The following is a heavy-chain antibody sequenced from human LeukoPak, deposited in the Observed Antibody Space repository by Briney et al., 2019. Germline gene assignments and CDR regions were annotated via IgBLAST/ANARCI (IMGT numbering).Heavy chain of an antibody. V-gene: IGHV3-23*01. CDR1: GFTFSSYG. Sequence: GGSLRLSCAASGFTFSSYGMSWVRQAPGKGLEWVSAIIGSGGSTYYADSVKGRFTISRDNAKNSLFLQMNSLRAEDTAVYYCAKEHDLWHEEGNWFDPWGQGTLVTVSS. CDR3: AKEHDLWHEEGNWFDP. D-gene: IGHD3-3*01. CDR2: IIGSGGST. J-gene: IGHJ5*02.